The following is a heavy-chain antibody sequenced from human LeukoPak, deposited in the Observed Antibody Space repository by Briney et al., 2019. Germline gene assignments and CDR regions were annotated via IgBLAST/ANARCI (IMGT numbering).Heavy chain of an antibody. CDR2: LSYDGSNQ. Sequence: GGSLRLSCAASGFTFSAYGFHWVRQAPGKGLEWVAVLSYDGSNQYYAESVKGRFTISRDNSKNTLYLQMNSLRAEDTAVYYCASRVLAAAGLDYYYYGMDVWGQGTTVTVSS. D-gene: IGHD6-13*01. V-gene: IGHV3-30*03. J-gene: IGHJ6*02. CDR1: GFTFSAYG. CDR3: ASRVLAAAGLDYYYYGMDV.